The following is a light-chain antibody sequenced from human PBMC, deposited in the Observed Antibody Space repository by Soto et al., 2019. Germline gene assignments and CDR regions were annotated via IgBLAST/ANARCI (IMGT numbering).Light chain of an antibody. V-gene: IGKV1-5*01. J-gene: IGKJ4*01. CDR2: DAS. Sequence: DIQMTQSPSSLSASVGDRVTITCRASQGINSRLAWYQQKPGKAPKFLIYDASSLQSGVPSRFSGSGSGTEFTLTISSLQPDDFATYYCQQYKGYSPLTFGGGTKVDIK. CDR1: QGINSR. CDR3: QQYKGYSPLT.